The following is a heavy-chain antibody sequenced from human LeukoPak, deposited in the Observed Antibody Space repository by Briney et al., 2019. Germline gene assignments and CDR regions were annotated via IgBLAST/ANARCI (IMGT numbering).Heavy chain of an antibody. V-gene: IGHV3-11*01. CDR1: GFTFSDYY. J-gene: IGHJ4*02. CDR3: ARVTSWRFGELYLFEDY. CDR2: ISSSGSTI. D-gene: IGHD3-10*01. Sequence: AGGSLRLSGAASGFTFSDYYMSWIRQAPGKGLEWVSYISSSGSTIYYADSVKGRFTISRDNAKNSLYLQMNSLRAEDTAVYYCARVTSWRFGELYLFEDYWGQGTLVTVSS.